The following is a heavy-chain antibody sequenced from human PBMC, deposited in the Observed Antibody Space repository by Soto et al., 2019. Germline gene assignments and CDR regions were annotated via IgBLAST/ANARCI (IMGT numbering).Heavy chain of an antibody. CDR1: GFTFSSYG. D-gene: IGHD2-15*01. Sequence: PGWSLRLSCAASGFTFSSYGMHWVRQAPGKGLEWVAVIWYDGSNKYYADSVKGRFTISRDNSKNTLYLQMNSLRAEDTAVYYCARDIGDIVVVVAATDSYGMDVWGQGTTVTVSS. V-gene: IGHV3-33*01. CDR3: ARDIGDIVVVVAATDSYGMDV. J-gene: IGHJ6*02. CDR2: IWYDGSNK.